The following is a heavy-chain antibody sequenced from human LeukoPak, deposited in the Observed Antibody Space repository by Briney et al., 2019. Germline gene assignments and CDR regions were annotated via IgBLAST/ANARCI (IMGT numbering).Heavy chain of an antibody. Sequence: SETLSLTCTVSGGSISSYYWSWIRQPPGKGLEWIGNIYYSGSTKYNPSLKSRVTISLDTSKNQFSLKLSFVTAADTAVYYCARRYSGSYYNRFDPWGQGTLVTVSS. CDR2: IYYSGST. CDR1: GGSISSYY. D-gene: IGHD1-26*01. CDR3: ARRYSGSYYNRFDP. V-gene: IGHV4-59*08. J-gene: IGHJ5*02.